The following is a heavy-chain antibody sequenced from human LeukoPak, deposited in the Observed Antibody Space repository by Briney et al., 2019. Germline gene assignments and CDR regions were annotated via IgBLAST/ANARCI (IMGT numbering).Heavy chain of an antibody. CDR1: GDFLSGYS. CDR3: ARGHQYEYYYDSKCFARRYFAY. J-gene: IGHJ4*02. V-gene: IGHV4-34*01. Sequence: PETRSLTSAVYGDFLSGYSWSWVRQPPGMGLEWIGAINLSGTPNYNPSLESRVTISVHKSKSRFSLKLYSVTAADRAVYYCARGHQYEYYYDSKCFARRYFAYWGQGTLVTVSS. CDR2: INLSGTP. D-gene: IGHD3-22*01.